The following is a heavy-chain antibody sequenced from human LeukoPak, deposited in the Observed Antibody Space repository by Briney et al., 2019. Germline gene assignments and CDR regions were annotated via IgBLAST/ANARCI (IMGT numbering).Heavy chain of an antibody. J-gene: IGHJ6*03. CDR2: VDPEDGET. CDR1: GYTFTDYY. Sequence: GASVNVSCKVSGYTFTDYYMHWVHQAPGKGLEWMGLVDPEDGETIYAEKFQGRVTITADTSTDTAYMELSSLRSEDTAVYYCATESYYYYYYMDVWGKGTTVTVFS. V-gene: IGHV1-69-2*01. CDR3: ATESYYYYYYMDV.